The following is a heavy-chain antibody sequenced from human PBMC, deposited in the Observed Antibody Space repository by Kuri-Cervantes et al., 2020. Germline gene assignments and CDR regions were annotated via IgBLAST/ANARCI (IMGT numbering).Heavy chain of an antibody. CDR2: IYYSGST. V-gene: IGHV4-39*07. D-gene: IGHD4-23*01. Sequence: GSLRLSCTVSGGSISSSSYYWGWIRQPPGKGLEWIGSIYYSGSTYYNPSLKSRVTISVDTSKNQFSLKLSSVTAADTAVYYCARTTVVTGALDYWGQGTLVTVSS. CDR1: GGSISSSSYY. CDR3: ARTTVVTGALDY. J-gene: IGHJ4*02.